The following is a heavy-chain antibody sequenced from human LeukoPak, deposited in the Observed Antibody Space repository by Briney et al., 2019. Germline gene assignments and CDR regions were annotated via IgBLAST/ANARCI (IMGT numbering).Heavy chain of an antibody. J-gene: IGHJ4*02. CDR3: ARDPTRGELDY. CDR2: ISSSSSYI. CDR1: GFTFSSYS. D-gene: IGHD3-10*01. V-gene: IGHV3-21*01. Sequence: GGSLRLSCAASGFTFSSYSMNWVRQAPGKGPEWVSSISSSSSYIYYADSVKGRFTISRDNAKNSLYLQMNSLRAEDTAVYYCARDPTRGELDYWGQGTLVTVSS.